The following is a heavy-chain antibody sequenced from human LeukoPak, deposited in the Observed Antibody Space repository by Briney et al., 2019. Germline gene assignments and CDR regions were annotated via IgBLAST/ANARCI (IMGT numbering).Heavy chain of an antibody. J-gene: IGHJ4*02. CDR1: GFTFSSYI. CDR3: ARDLPTVVTPYYFDY. CDR2: ISSSSSYI. D-gene: IGHD4-23*01. V-gene: IGHV3-21*01. Sequence: PGGSLRLSGAASGFTFSSYIMNWVRQAPGKGLEWVSSISSSSSYIYYADSVKGRFTISRDNAKNSLYLQMNSLRAEDTAVYYCARDLPTVVTPYYFDYWGQGTLVTVSS.